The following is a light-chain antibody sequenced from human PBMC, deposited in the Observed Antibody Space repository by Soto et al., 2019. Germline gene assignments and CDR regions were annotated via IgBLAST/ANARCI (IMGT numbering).Light chain of an antibody. Sequence: EIVLTQSPGTLSLSPGERATLSCRASQSVSSTYLAWYQQEPGQAPRLLIYGASSRATDIPDRFSGSGSGTDFTLTISRLEPEDFAVYYCQQYGGSPKTFGQGTKVDIK. J-gene: IGKJ1*01. CDR3: QQYGGSPKT. CDR2: GAS. CDR1: QSVSSTY. V-gene: IGKV3-20*01.